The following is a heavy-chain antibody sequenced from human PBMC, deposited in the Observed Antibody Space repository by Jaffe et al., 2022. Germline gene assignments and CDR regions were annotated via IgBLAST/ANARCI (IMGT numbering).Heavy chain of an antibody. J-gene: IGHJ6*03. V-gene: IGHV4-4*02. D-gene: IGHD3-9*01. Sequence: QVQLQESGPGLVKPSGTLSLTCAVSGGSISSSNWWSWVRQPPGKGLEWIGEIYHSGSTNYNPSLKSRVTISVDKSKNQFSLKLSSVTAADTAVYYCARAAPFSVLRYFDGRPAHYYYYMDVWGKGTTVTVSS. CDR1: GGSISSSNW. CDR2: IYHSGST. CDR3: ARAAPFSVLRYFDGRPAHYYYYMDV.